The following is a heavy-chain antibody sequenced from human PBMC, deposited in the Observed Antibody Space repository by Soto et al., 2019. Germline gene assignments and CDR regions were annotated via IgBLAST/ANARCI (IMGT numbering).Heavy chain of an antibody. Sequence: QVQLQESGPGLVKPSETLSLTCTVSSGSVSGYYWSWIRQPPGKGLGWIGNIYYSGTTDYNPSLKLRVTISVDTSKNQFSLKLNSVTATDTAVYYCARGSYLTRPDYWGQGTLVTVSS. D-gene: IGHD1-26*01. V-gene: IGHV4-59*08. CDR1: SGSVSGYY. CDR2: IYYSGTT. J-gene: IGHJ4*02. CDR3: ARGSYLTRPDY.